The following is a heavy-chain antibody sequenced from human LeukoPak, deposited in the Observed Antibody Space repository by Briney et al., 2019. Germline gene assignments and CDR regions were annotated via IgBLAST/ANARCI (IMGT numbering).Heavy chain of an antibody. CDR2: ISGNNDNP. J-gene: IGHJ3*02. V-gene: IGHV1-18*01. Sequence: AAVKVSCKASGYTFSKFGIAWVRQAPGQGLEWMGWISGNNDNPQSAQDLQGRVTETTDRSTSTAYMELRSLRHDDTAVYYCARGDGGNPWDAFDIWGQGTMVTVSS. CDR1: GYTFSKFG. CDR3: ARGDGGNPWDAFDI. D-gene: IGHD4-23*01.